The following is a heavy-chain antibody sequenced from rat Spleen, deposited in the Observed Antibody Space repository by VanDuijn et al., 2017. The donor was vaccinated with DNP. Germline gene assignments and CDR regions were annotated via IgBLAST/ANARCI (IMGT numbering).Heavy chain of an antibody. Sequence: EVQLVESGGGLVQPGRSLKLSCAASGFTFSDYYMAWVRQAPKKGLEWAASISYEGSSTYYRDSVKGRFTISRDNAKSTLYLQMDSLRSEDTATYYCARGGLTTLDYWGQGVMVTVSS. CDR2: ISYEGSST. V-gene: IGHV5-22*01. CDR3: ARGGLTTLDY. CDR1: GFTFSDYY. D-gene: IGHD1-11*01. J-gene: IGHJ2*01.